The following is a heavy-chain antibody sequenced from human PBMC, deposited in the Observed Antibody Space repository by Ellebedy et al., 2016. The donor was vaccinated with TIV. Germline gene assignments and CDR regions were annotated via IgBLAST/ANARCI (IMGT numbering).Heavy chain of an antibody. J-gene: IGHJ6*02. V-gene: IGHV3-33*01. Sequence: GESLKISXAASGFTFSSYGMHWVRQAPGKGLEWVAVIWYDGSNKYYADSVKGRFTISRDNSKNTLYLQMNSLRAEDTAVYYCARDLQNPWNYYYYYGMDVWGQGTTVTVSS. CDR1: GFTFSSYG. D-gene: IGHD4-11*01. CDR3: ARDLQNPWNYYYYYGMDV. CDR2: IWYDGSNK.